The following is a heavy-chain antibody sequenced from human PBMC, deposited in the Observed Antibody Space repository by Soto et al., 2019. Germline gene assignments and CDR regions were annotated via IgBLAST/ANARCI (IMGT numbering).Heavy chain of an antibody. CDR2: IWYDGSKE. CDR1: GLTFSSYG. D-gene: IGHD3-10*01. CDR3: ARERDGSGCAFDI. J-gene: IGHJ3*02. Sequence: QVQLVESGGGVVQPGRSLRLSCAASGLTFSSYGMHWVRQAPGKGLEWVAVIWYDGSKEYYADSVKGRFTISRDNSKNTLNLQMNSLRAEDTAVYYCARERDGSGCAFDIWGQGTMVTVSS. V-gene: IGHV3-33*01.